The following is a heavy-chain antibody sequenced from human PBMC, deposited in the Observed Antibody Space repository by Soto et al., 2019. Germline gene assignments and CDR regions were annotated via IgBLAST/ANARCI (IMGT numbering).Heavy chain of an antibody. D-gene: IGHD6-6*01. J-gene: IGHJ6*02. V-gene: IGHV3-23*01. CDR1: GFTFSSYA. CDR2: ISGSGGST. CDR3: ATHGSIAAGSYGMDV. Sequence: PGGSLRLSCAASGFTFSSYAMSWVRQAPGKGLEWVSAISGSGGSTYYADSVKGRFTISRDNSKNTLYLQMNSLRAEDTAVYYCATHGSIAAGSYGMDVWVQGTTVTVSS.